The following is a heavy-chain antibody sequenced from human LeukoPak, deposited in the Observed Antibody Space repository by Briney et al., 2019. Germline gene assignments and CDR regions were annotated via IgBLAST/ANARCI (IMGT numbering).Heavy chain of an antibody. V-gene: IGHV1-18*01. CDR3: ARVGTGTRSFDS. CDR2: ISAYNGYT. CDR1: GYTLTELS. J-gene: IGHJ4*02. Sequence: ASVKVSCKVSGYTLTELSMHWVRQAPGQGLEWMGRISAYNGYTNYGQKLQGRVTMTTDTSTNTAYMELRSLRSDDTAVYYCARVGTGTRSFDSWGQGTLVTVSS. D-gene: IGHD1/OR15-1a*01.